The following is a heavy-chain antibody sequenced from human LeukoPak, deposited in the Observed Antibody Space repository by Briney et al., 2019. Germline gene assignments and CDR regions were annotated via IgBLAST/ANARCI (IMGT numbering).Heavy chain of an antibody. Sequence: SQTPSLTCTVSGGSISSSDYYWSWIRQHPGKGLEWIGYIYYSGRTYYNPSLRSRVTISVDTSKKQFFLRLSSVAAADTAVYYCARAVKTYYGSGSYYFDYWGQGTLVSISS. V-gene: IGHV4-30-4*01. CDR3: ARAVKTYYGSGSYYFDY. J-gene: IGHJ4*02. CDR2: IYYSGRT. CDR1: GGSISSSDYY. D-gene: IGHD3-10*01.